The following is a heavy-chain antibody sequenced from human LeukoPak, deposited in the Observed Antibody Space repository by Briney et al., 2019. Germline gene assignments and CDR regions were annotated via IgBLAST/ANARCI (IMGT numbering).Heavy chain of an antibody. CDR1: GYTFTSYA. CDR2: INAGNGNT. CDR3: AREAAYCGRDCYFDH. D-gene: IGHD2-21*02. J-gene: IGHJ4*02. Sequence: ASVKVSCKASGYTFTSYAMHWVRQAPGQRLEWMGWINAGNGNTKYSQKFPGRVTITRDTSASTAYMEPSSLRSDDTAVYYCAREAAYCGRDCYFDHWGQGTLVTVSS. V-gene: IGHV1-3*01.